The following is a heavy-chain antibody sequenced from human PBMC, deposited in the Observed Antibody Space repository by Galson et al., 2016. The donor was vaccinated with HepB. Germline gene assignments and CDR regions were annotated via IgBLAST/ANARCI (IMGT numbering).Heavy chain of an antibody. CDR2: VYPTGST. CDR3: ARDEYLNDGSGSYYMNV. V-gene: IGHV4-61*02. CDR1: GGSITSGSYFHY. J-gene: IGHJ6*03. D-gene: IGHD3-10*01. Sequence: TLSLTCTVSGGSITSGSYFHYWSWIRQPAGKGLEWIGRVYPTGSTKYNPALQSRVTISVETSKNQFSLKVRSVTAADTAVYYCARDEYLNDGSGSYYMNVWGKGTTVTVSS.